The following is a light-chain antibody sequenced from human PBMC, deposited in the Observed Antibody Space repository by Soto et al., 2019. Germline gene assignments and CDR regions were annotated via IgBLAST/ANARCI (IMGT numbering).Light chain of an antibody. CDR3: SSYTTGSTLYV. CDR1: SNDIGAYKY. Sequence: QSVLTQPASVSGSPGQSITISCPGSSNDIGAYKYVSWYQQYPGKAPKLIIFEVSYRPSGVSNRFSGSKSGNTASLTIAGLQAEDEADYHCSSYTTGSTLYVFGGGTKLTVL. V-gene: IGLV2-14*01. J-gene: IGLJ1*01. CDR2: EVS.